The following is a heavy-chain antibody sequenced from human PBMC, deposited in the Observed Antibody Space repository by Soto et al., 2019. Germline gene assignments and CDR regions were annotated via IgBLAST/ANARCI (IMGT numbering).Heavy chain of an antibody. CDR3: ARGQRFSDWFDP. V-gene: IGHV4-4*07. J-gene: IGHJ5*02. Sequence: SETRSHSRSVAGGSMSSCYWNWVRQTAGKGLEWIGRVYSSGGTHYNPSLKSRVTISLDTSKNQFSLRLLSVTDADTAVYYCARGQRFSDWFDPWGQGTLVPGFS. CDR1: GGSMSSCY. CDR2: VYSSGGT. D-gene: IGHD3-3*01.